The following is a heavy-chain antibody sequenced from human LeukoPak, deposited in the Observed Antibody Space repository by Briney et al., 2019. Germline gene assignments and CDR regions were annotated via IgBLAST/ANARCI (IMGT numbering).Heavy chain of an antibody. CDR2: IYYSGST. J-gene: IGHJ5*02. CDR3: ARKGGATDSNWFDP. V-gene: IGHV4-59*08. D-gene: IGHD1-26*01. CDR1: VGSISSYY. Sequence: SETLSLTCTVSVGSISSYYWSWIRQPPARGPEWVGDIYYSGSTKYNPSLKSRVTISADTSKNQFSLKLSSVTAADTAVYYCARKGGATDSNWFDPWGQGTLVTVSS.